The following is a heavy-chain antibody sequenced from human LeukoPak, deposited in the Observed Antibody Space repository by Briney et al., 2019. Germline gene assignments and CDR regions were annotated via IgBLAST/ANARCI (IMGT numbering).Heavy chain of an antibody. CDR1: GYTFTSYA. J-gene: IGHJ3*02. CDR2: INAGNGNT. Sequence: ASVKVSCKASGYTFTSYAMHWVRQAPGQRLEWMGWINAGNGNTNYSQEFQGRVTITRDTSTSTAYMELSSLRSEDTAVYYCAVRYSTDDAFDIWGEGTMFTVSS. D-gene: IGHD4-11*01. CDR3: AVRYSTDDAFDI. V-gene: IGHV1-3*03.